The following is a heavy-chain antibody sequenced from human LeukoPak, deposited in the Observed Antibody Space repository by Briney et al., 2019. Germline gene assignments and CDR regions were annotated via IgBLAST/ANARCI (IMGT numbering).Heavy chain of an antibody. CDR1: GFTFSSYA. J-gene: IGHJ4*02. V-gene: IGHV3-23*01. D-gene: IGHD2-15*01. CDR3: ASPVVVVATREVDY. CDR2: ISGSGGST. Sequence: PGGSLRLSCAASGFTFSSYAMSWVRQAPGKGLEWVSAISGSGGSTYYADSVKGRFTISRGNSKNTLYLQMNSLRAEDTAVYYCASPVVVVATREVDYWGQGTLVTVSS.